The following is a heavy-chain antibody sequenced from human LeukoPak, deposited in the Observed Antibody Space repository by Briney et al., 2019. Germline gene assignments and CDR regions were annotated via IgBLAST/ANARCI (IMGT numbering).Heavy chain of an antibody. CDR1: GFTFSSYA. CDR2: ISYDGSNK. D-gene: IGHD3-22*01. CDR3: AREVGSITMIVVVITGPYGMDV. J-gene: IGHJ6*02. Sequence: GGSLRLSCAASGFTFSSYAMHWVRQAPGKGLEWVAVISYDGSNKYYADSVKGRFTISRGNSKNTLYLQMNSLRAEDTAVYYCAREVGSITMIVVVITGPYGMDVWGQGTTVTVSS. V-gene: IGHV3-30-3*01.